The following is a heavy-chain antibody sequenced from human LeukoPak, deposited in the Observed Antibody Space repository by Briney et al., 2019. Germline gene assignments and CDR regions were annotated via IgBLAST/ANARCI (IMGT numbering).Heavy chain of an antibody. CDR2: FDPEDGET. J-gene: IGHJ4*02. CDR3: ATDINSSSFFNFDY. CDR1: GYTLTELS. Sequence: ASVKVSCKASGYTLTELSMHWVRQAPGKGLEWMGGFDPEDGETIYAQKFQGRVTMTEDTSTDTAYMELSSLRSEDTAVYYCATDINSSSFFNFDYWGQGTLVTVSS. V-gene: IGHV1-24*01. D-gene: IGHD6-13*01.